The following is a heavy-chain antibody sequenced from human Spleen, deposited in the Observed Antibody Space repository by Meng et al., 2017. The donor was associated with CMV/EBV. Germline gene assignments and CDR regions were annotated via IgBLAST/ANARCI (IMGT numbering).Heavy chain of an antibody. Sequence: SVKVSCKASGGIFSSYGISWVRQAPGQGLEWMGGIVPIFGTANYAQRFQGRVTITTDESTSTAYMELNNLRSEDTALYYCARVKRHSDSSGYPDLYHGMDVWGQGTTVTVSS. D-gene: IGHD3-22*01. CDR3: ARVKRHSDSSGYPDLYHGMDV. CDR1: GGIFSSYG. V-gene: IGHV1-69*05. J-gene: IGHJ6*02. CDR2: IVPIFGTA.